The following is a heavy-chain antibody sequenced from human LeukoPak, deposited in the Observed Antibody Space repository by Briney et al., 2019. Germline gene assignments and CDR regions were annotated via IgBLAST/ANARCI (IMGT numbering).Heavy chain of an antibody. CDR2: IYHSGST. Sequence: SETLSLTCTVSGSSISSGYYWGWIRQPPGKGLEWIGSIYHSGSTYYNPSLKSRVTISVDTSKNQFSLKLSSVTAADTAVYYCARDINSGYSSFGFDPWGQGTLVTVSS. V-gene: IGHV4-38-2*02. J-gene: IGHJ5*02. CDR3: ARDINSGYSSFGFDP. D-gene: IGHD6-19*01. CDR1: GSSISSGYY.